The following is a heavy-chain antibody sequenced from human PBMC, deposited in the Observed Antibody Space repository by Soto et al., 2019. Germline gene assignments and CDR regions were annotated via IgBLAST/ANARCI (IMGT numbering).Heavy chain of an antibody. D-gene: IGHD3-3*01. Sequence: PGGSLRLSCAASGFTFSSYAMSWVRQAPGKGLEWVSAISGSGGSTYYADSVKGRFTISRDNSKNTLYLQMNSLRAEDTAVYYCAKITIFGVVGPMDVWGQGTTVTVSS. V-gene: IGHV3-23*01. CDR2: ISGSGGST. J-gene: IGHJ6*02. CDR3: AKITIFGVVGPMDV. CDR1: GFTFSSYA.